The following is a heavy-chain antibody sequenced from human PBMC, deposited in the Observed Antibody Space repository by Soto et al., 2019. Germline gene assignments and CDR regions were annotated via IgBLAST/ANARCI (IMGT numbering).Heavy chain of an antibody. Sequence: EVQLVESGGGLVQPGGSLRLSCAASGFTFSSYSMNWVRQAPGKGLEWVSYISSSSSTIYYADSVKGRFTISRDNAKNSLYLQMNSLRAEDTAVYYCVRALYDFWSGYYYMDVWGKGTTVTVSS. D-gene: IGHD3-3*01. CDR2: ISSSSSTI. CDR1: GFTFSSYS. V-gene: IGHV3-48*01. CDR3: VRALYDFWSGYYYMDV. J-gene: IGHJ6*03.